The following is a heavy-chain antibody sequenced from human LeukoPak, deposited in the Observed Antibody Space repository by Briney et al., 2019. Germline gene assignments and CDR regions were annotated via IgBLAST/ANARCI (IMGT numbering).Heavy chain of an antibody. CDR3: ASIVVAAAGRGYYYYGMDV. Sequence: GESLKISCRGSGYSFASFWIGWVRQMPGKGLEWMGIIYPGDSDTRYSPSFQGQVTISADKSISTTYVQWSSLKASDTAMYYCASIVVAAAGRGYYYYGMDVWGQGTTVTVSS. D-gene: IGHD6-13*01. V-gene: IGHV5-51*01. CDR1: GYSFASFW. CDR2: IYPGDSDT. J-gene: IGHJ6*02.